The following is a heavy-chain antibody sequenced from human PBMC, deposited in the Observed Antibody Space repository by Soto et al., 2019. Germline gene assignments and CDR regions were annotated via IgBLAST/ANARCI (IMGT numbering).Heavy chain of an antibody. CDR3: ARGTPGPVDH. CDR2: MNPHSGDT. V-gene: IGHV1-8*01. Sequence: ASVKVSCKASGYSFTSLHFNCVVQATLQWLDWIGCMNPHSGDTGFAQRFQGRVTMTRNTSINTAYMELRSLRSQDTAVYYCARGTPGPVDHWGQGTQVTVSS. CDR1: GYSFTSLH. J-gene: IGHJ4*02. D-gene: IGHD3-10*01.